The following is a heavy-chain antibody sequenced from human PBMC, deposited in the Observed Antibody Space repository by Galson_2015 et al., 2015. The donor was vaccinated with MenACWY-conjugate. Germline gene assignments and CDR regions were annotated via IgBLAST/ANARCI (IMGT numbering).Heavy chain of an antibody. CDR1: GFPFSAYA. D-gene: IGHD1-1*01. CDR2: ISRSGDNT. V-gene: IGHV3-23*01. Sequence: SLRLSCAASGFPFSAYAMSWVRQAPGKGLEWVSAISRSGDNTYYADSVKGRFTISRDNSKNTLFLQMNSQRAEDTALYYCAKEILLEPWGQGTLVTVSS. J-gene: IGHJ4*02. CDR3: AKEILLEP.